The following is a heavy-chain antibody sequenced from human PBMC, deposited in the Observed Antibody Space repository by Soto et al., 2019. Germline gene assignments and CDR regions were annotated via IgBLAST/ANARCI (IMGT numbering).Heavy chain of an antibody. Sequence: QVQLVQSGAEVKKPGSSVNVSCKASGGTFSSYAISWVRQAPGQGLEWMGGIIPIFGTANYAQKFQCRVTIIAAESTSSADMELSSLSSAATALYYCARDYDTTMRICSLFYYSAVDAWGQWTTVTVS. CDR1: GGTFSSYA. D-gene: IGHD5-18*01. V-gene: IGHV1-69*01. CDR3: ARDYDTTMRICSLFYYSAVDA. CDR2: IIPIFGTA. J-gene: IGHJ6*02.